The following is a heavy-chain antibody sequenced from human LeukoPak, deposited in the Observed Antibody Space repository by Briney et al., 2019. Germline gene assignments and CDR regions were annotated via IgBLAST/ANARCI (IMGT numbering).Heavy chain of an antibody. D-gene: IGHD1-26*01. J-gene: IGHJ4*02. CDR3: ARDKIVGATKFDY. Sequence: GGSLRLSCAASGFTFSSYWMSWVRQAPGKGLEWVANIKQDGSEKYYVDSVKGRFTISRDNAENLLYLEMNSLRDEDTAVYYCARDKIVGATKFDYWGQGTLVTISS. CDR2: IKQDGSEK. CDR1: GFTFSSYW. V-gene: IGHV3-7*01.